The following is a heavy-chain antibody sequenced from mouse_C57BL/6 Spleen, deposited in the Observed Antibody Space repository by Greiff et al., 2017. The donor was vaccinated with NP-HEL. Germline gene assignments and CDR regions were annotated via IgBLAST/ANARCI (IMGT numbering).Heavy chain of an antibody. CDR1: GFSLTSYG. CDR2: IWRGGST. V-gene: IGHV2-5*01. Sequence: VQLQQSGPGLVQPSQSLSITCTVSGFSLTSYGVHWVRQSPGKGLEWLGVIWRGGSTDYNAAFMSRLSITKDNSKSQVFFKMNSLQADDTAIYYCAKNDGNYDNYYAMDYWGQGTSVTVSS. D-gene: IGHD2-1*01. CDR3: AKNDGNYDNYYAMDY. J-gene: IGHJ4*01.